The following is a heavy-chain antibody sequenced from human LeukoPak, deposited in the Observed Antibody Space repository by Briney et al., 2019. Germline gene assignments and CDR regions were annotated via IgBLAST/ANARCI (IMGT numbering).Heavy chain of an antibody. D-gene: IGHD1-26*01. CDR1: GYTFTGYY. J-gene: IGHJ4*02. Sequence: ASVKVSCKASGYTFTGYYMRWVRQAPGQGLEWMGWINPNSGGTNYAQKFQGRVTMTRDTSISTAYMELSRLRSDDTAVYYCARDPSVVGATDLDYWGQGTLVTVSS. CDR3: ARDPSVVGATDLDY. V-gene: IGHV1-2*02. CDR2: INPNSGGT.